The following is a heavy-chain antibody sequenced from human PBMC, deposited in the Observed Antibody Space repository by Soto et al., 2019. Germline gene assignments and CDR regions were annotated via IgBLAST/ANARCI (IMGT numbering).Heavy chain of an antibody. J-gene: IGHJ4*02. V-gene: IGHV1-18*01. CDR2: IIAYNANA. D-gene: IGHD1-20*01. CDR3: ERYNSYFDY. CDR1: GYTFRNFG. Sequence: QIRLLQSGAEVKKPGASVKVTCKASGYTFRNFGISWVRQAPGQGLEWMGWIIAYNANANYAQKFQGRLTMTADTATSTAYMELTSLRSDDTAVYYCERYNSYFDYWGQGTLVTVSS.